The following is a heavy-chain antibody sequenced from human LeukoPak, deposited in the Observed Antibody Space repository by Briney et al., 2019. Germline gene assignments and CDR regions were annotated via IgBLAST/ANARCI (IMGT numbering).Heavy chain of an antibody. CDR3: ARSPRYNWNDWIDY. V-gene: IGHV4-59*08. CDR1: GASISSYY. Sequence: PSETLSLTCTVSGASISSYYWSWIRQPPGKGLEWIGYIYYSGSTNYNPSLKSRVTISVDTSKNQFSLKLSSVTAADTAVYYCARSPRYNWNDWIDYWGQGTLVTVSS. CDR2: IYYSGST. D-gene: IGHD1-1*01. J-gene: IGHJ4*02.